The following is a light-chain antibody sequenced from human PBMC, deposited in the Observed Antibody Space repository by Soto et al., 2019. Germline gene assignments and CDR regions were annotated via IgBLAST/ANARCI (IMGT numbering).Light chain of an antibody. CDR1: SSNIGAGYD. CDR3: QSYDSSLSGYV. Sequence: QSVLTQPPSVSGAPGQRVTISCTGSSSNIGAGYDVHWYQQLPGTAPKVLIYGNSNRPSGVPDRFSGSKSGTSASLAITGLQAEDEADYYCQSYDSSLSGYVXGTGTKVTVL. CDR2: GNS. J-gene: IGLJ1*01. V-gene: IGLV1-40*01.